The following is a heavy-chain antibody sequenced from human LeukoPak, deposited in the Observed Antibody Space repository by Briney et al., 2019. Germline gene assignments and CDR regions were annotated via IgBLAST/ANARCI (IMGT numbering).Heavy chain of an antibody. V-gene: IGHV1-8*01. CDR1: GYTFTSYD. J-gene: IGHJ5*02. CDR2: MNPNSGNT. D-gene: IGHD6-13*01. Sequence: GASVKVSCKASGYTFTSYDINWVRQATGQGLEWMGWMNPNSGNTGYAQKFQGRVTMTRNTSISTAYMELSSLRSEDTAVYYCARGRIRIAARHDLLNWFDPWGQGTLVTVSS. CDR3: ARGRIRIAARHDLLNWFDP.